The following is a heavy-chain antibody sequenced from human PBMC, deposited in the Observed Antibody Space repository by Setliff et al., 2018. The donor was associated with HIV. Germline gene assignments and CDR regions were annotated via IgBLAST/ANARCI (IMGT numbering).Heavy chain of an antibody. Sequence: ASVKVSCKASGYTFTNYAMHWVRQAPGQRLEWMGWINAGNGDTKYSQKFQGRVTFTWDTSASTAYMELSSLRSEDTAVYYCARANCGGDFISPRGIDYWGQGTLVTVSS. CDR3: ARANCGGDFISPRGIDY. CDR1: GYTFTNYA. V-gene: IGHV1-3*01. D-gene: IGHD2-21*02. CDR2: INAGNGDT. J-gene: IGHJ4*02.